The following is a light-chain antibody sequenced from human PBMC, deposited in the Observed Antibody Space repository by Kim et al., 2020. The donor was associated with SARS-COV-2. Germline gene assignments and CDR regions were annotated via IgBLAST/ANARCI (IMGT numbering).Light chain of an antibody. CDR1: KLGDKY. V-gene: IGLV3-1*01. J-gene: IGLJ2*01. Sequence: SVYSRQTASIHCSGDKLGDKYTSWYQQKPGRSPVLGIYKDNKRPSGIPERFSGSNSGNTATLTISGTQALDEADYYCQAWDSSTGVFGGGTQLTDL. CDR3: QAWDSSTGV. CDR2: KDN.